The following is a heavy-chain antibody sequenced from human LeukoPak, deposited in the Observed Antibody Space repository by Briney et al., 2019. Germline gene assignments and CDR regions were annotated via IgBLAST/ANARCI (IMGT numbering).Heavy chain of an antibody. CDR1: GFTFSSYA. CDR3: AKDGGIWAKDRRDAFDI. CDR2: ISGSGGST. J-gene: IGHJ3*02. V-gene: IGHV3-23*01. Sequence: GGSLRLSCAASGFTFSSYAMSWVRQAPGKGLEWVSAISGSGGSTYYADSVKGRFTISRDNSKNTLYLQMNSLRAEDTAVYYCAKDGGIWAKDRRDAFDIWGQGTMVTVSS. D-gene: IGHD2-15*01.